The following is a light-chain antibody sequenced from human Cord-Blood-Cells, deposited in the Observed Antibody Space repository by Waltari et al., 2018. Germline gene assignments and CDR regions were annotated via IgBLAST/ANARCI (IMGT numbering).Light chain of an antibody. CDR2: WAS. CDR3: QQYYSTPLT. Sequence: DIVMTQSPDSLAVSLGERATINCKSSQSVLYSSNNKNYLAWYQQKPGQPPKLLIDWASTRESGVPDRFRGSGSGTDFTLTSSSLQAEDVAVYYCQQYYSTPLTFGGGTKVEIK. CDR1: QSVLYSSNNKNY. J-gene: IGKJ4*01. V-gene: IGKV4-1*01.